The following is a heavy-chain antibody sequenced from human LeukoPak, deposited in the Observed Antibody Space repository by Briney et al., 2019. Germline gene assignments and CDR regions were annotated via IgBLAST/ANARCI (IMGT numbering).Heavy chain of an antibody. Sequence: GSSVKVSCKASGGTFSSYAISWVRQAPGQGLEWMGGIIPIFGTANYAQKFQGRVTITADESTSTAYMELSSLRSEDTAVYYCARTRTYYYGMDVWGQETTVTVSS. CDR2: IIPIFGTA. CDR1: GGTFSSYA. V-gene: IGHV1-69*01. CDR3: ARTRTYYYGMDV. J-gene: IGHJ6*02.